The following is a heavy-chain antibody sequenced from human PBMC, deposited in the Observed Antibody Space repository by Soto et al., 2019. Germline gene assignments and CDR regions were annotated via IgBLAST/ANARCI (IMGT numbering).Heavy chain of an antibody. J-gene: IGHJ4*02. CDR3: ARESSSWYFY. D-gene: IGHD6-13*01. Sequence: EVQLVESGGGLVQPGGSLRLSCAASGFTVSSNYMSWVRQAPGKGLEWVSVIDSGGSTYYADSVKGGFTISRDNSGDTLYLQMDSLRAEDTAVYDCARESSSWYFYWGQGTLVTVST. V-gene: IGHV3-66*01. CDR2: IDSGGST. CDR1: GFTVSSNY.